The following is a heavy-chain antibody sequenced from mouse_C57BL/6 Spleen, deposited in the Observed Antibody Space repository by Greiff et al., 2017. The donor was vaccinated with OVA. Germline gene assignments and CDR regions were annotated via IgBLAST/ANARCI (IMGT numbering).Heavy chain of an antibody. CDR1: GYSITSGYY. Sequence: DVQLQESGPGLVKPSQSLSLTCSVTGYSITSGYYWNWIRQFPGNKLEWMGYISYDGSNNYNPSLKNRISITRDTSKNQFFLKLNSVTTEDTATYYCARGVYYGSSYGYFDYWGQGTTLTVSS. CDR3: ARGVYYGSSYGYFDY. D-gene: IGHD1-1*01. J-gene: IGHJ2*01. CDR2: ISYDGSN. V-gene: IGHV3-6*01.